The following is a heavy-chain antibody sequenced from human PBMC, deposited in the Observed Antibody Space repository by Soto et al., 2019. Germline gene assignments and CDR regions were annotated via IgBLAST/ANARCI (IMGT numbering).Heavy chain of an antibody. V-gene: IGHV3-33*01. D-gene: IGHD1-1*01. Sequence: QVQLVESGGGVVQPGRSLRLSCVASGFTFSTYGMHRVRQAPGKGLEWVAMTWNDGSHKYYADPVKDRFTISRDNFKNTLYLQINSLRDEDSAVYYCTTELNDMQAFDIWGQGTMVTVSS. CDR2: TWNDGSHK. CDR3: TTELNDMQAFDI. J-gene: IGHJ3*02. CDR1: GFTFSTYG.